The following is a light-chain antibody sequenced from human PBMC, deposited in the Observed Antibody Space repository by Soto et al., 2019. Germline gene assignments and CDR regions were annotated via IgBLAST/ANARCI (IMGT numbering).Light chain of an antibody. J-gene: IGKJ4*01. V-gene: IGKV3-20*01. CDR2: GAS. CDR3: QQYCCSPLT. Sequence: VLAQSPDTLSLSPGERATLSCRASQSISSSLLAWYQHKPGQAPRLLIYGASNRATGIPDRFSGSGSGTDFTLTISRLEPADFAVYYCQQYCCSPLTFSGGTKVEIK. CDR1: QSISSSL.